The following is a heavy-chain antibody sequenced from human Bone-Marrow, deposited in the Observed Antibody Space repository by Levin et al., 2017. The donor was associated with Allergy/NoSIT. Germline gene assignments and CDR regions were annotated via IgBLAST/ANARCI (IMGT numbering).Heavy chain of an antibody. D-gene: IGHD5-12*01. CDR1: GFTFSNYA. CDR2: ITSSSSYI. CDR3: ARGLEYSGLP. Sequence: GGSLRLSCTVSGFTFSNYAITWVRQAPGKGLDWVSSITSSSSYIYYADSVKGRFTISRDNAKNSLYLQMNSLRVEDTAVYYCARGLEYSGLPWGQGTLVTVSS. J-gene: IGHJ5*02. V-gene: IGHV3-21*01.